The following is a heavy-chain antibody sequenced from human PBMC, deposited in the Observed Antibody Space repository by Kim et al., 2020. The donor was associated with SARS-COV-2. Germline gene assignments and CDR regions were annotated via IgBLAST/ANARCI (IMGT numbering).Heavy chain of an antibody. V-gene: IGHV3-23*01. J-gene: IGHJ4*02. CDR3: AKARYYDSSGYGGYFDY. Sequence: GGSLRLSCAASGFTFSSYAMSWVRQAPGKGLEWVSAISGSGGSTYYADSVKGRFTISRDNSKNTLYLQMNSLRAEDTAVYYCAKARYYDSSGYGGYFDYWGQGTLVTVSS. CDR2: ISGSGGST. CDR1: GFTFSSYA. D-gene: IGHD3-22*01.